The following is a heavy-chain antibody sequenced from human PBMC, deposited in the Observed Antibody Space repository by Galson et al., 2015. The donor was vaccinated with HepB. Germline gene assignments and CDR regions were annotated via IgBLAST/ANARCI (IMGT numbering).Heavy chain of an antibody. J-gene: IGHJ4*02. CDR2: INPSGGST. V-gene: IGHV1-46*04. D-gene: IGHD6-19*01. Sequence: SVKVSCKASGYTFTSYYMHWVRQAPGQGLEWMGIINPSGGSTSYAQKLQGRVTMTRDTSTSTVYMELSSLRSEDTAVYYCARVAVAGGGGLDYWGQGTLVTVSS. CDR3: ARVAVAGGGGLDY. CDR1: GYTFTSYY.